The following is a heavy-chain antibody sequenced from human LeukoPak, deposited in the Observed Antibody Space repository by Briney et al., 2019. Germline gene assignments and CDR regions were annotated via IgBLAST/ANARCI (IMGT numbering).Heavy chain of an antibody. V-gene: IGHV1-2*02. J-gene: IGHJ4*02. CDR3: ARVEDVDTAPGV. D-gene: IGHD5-18*01. CDR1: GYAFTGYY. Sequence: ASVKVSCKASGYAFTGYYMHWVRQAPRQGLEWMGWINPNSGGTNYAQKFQGRVTMTRDTSISTAYMELSRLRSDDTAVYYCARVEDVDTAPGVWGQGTLVTVSS. CDR2: INPNSGGT.